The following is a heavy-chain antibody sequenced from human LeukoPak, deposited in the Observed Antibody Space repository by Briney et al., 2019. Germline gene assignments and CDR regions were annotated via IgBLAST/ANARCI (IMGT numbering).Heavy chain of an antibody. CDR3: ARGRYCSGGSCSTKAFRRAPFDY. CDR1: GGSFSGYY. Sequence: SETLSLTCAVYGGSFSGYYWSWIRQPPGKGLEWIGEINHSGSTNYNPSLKSRVTISVDTSKNQFSLKLSSVTAADTAVYYCARGRYCSGGSCSTKAFRRAPFDYWGQGTLVTVSS. V-gene: IGHV4-34*01. D-gene: IGHD2-15*01. J-gene: IGHJ4*02. CDR2: INHSGST.